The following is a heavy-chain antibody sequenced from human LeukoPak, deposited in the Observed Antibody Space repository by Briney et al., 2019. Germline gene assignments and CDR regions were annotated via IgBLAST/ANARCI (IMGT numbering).Heavy chain of an antibody. V-gene: IGHV3-30*18. Sequence: GGSLRLSCAASGFTFRTYGMHWVRQAPGKGLEWVAVISYDGSNEYYADSVKGRFTISRDNSKNTLYLQMSSLRAEDTAVYYCAKEFNRGLPDYWGQGTLVTVPS. CDR1: GFTFRTYG. D-gene: IGHD2-21*01. J-gene: IGHJ4*02. CDR3: AKEFNRGLPDY. CDR2: ISYDGSNE.